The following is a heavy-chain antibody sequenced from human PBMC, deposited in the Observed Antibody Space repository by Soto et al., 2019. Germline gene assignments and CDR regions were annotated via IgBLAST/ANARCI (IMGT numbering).Heavy chain of an antibody. CDR3: AGMPYTSGLRFDP. CDR1: GDSYSISTYS. J-gene: IGHJ5*02. V-gene: IGHV4-30-2*01. Sequence: SETLSLTCNMSGDSYSISTYSWSWIRQPPGKALQWIGFIYQSGVTSYNPSLASRVSISLDRSSNQCSLKLKSVTAADTAVYFCAGMPYTSGLRFDPWGPGTLVTVSS. D-gene: IGHD6-19*01. CDR2: IYQSGVT.